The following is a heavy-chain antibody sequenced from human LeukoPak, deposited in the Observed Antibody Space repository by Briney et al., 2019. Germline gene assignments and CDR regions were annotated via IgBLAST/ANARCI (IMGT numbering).Heavy chain of an antibody. Sequence: GGSLRLSCGASGFTFSKYAMSWVRQAPAKGLEWVSTISGSGFSTYYADSVKGRFTISRDNSKNTLFLQMNSLRAEDTAVYYCAKATCGSCYFIDYWGQGALVTVSS. J-gene: IGHJ4*02. V-gene: IGHV3-23*01. CDR3: AKATCGSCYFIDY. CDR1: GFTFSKYA. D-gene: IGHD2-15*01. CDR2: ISGSGFST.